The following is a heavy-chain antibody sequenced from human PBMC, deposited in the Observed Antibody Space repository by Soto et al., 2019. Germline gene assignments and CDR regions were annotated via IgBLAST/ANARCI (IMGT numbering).Heavy chain of an antibody. CDR1: GFTFSSSG. Sequence: PGGSLRLSCAASGFTFSSSGMHWVRQAPCKGLEWVAVISYDASKKYYADSVKGRFTISRDNSKETVDLQMNSLRAEDTAVYYCAKEGCSSTSCVAFLDVWGRGTTVTVSS. CDR2: ISYDASKK. V-gene: IGHV3-30*18. J-gene: IGHJ6*02. D-gene: IGHD2-2*01. CDR3: AKEGCSSTSCVAFLDV.